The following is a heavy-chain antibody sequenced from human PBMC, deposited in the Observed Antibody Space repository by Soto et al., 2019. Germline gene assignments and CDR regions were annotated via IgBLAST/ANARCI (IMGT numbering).Heavy chain of an antibody. V-gene: IGHV3-30*18. CDR2: ISYDGSNK. Sequence: GGSLRLSCAASGFTFSSYGMHWVRQAPGKGLEWVAVISYDGSNKYYADSVKGRFTISRDNSKNTLYLQMNSLRAEDTAVYYCAKDVSMIDPLPQFTTYWGQGTRVTGSS. CDR1: GFTFSSYG. D-gene: IGHD3-22*01. CDR3: AKDVSMIDPLPQFTTY. J-gene: IGHJ4*02.